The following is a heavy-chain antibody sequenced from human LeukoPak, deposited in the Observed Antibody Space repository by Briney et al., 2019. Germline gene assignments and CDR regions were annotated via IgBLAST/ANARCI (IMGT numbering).Heavy chain of an antibody. Sequence: ASVKVSCKASGYTFTNYGIAWVRQAPGQGLEWMGWINTRSGDAQLTHSLQARVTMTTDTSTSTASMELRSLGPDDTAVYYCARDTDFSIDYWGQGSLVTVSS. CDR3: ARDTDFSIDY. V-gene: IGHV1-18*01. CDR2: INTRSGDA. D-gene: IGHD2/OR15-2a*01. J-gene: IGHJ4*02. CDR1: GYTFTNYG.